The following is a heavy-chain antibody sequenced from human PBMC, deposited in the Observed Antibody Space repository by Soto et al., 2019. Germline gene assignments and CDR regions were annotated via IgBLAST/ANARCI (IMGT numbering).Heavy chain of an antibody. J-gene: IGHJ4*02. D-gene: IGHD2-2*01. CDR3: ARDSLLGSRWANCFDY. CDR1: GFTFSSYS. Sequence: GGSLRLSCAASGFTFSSYSMNWVRQAPGKGLEWVSYISSSSSNIYYADSVKGRFTVSRDNAKNSLYLQMNSLRDEDTAVYFWARDSLLGSRWANCFDYWGQGALVTVSS. V-gene: IGHV3-48*02. CDR2: ISSSSSNI.